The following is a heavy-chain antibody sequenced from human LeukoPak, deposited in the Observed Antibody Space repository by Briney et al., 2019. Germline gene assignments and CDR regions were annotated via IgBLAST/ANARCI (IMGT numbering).Heavy chain of an antibody. Sequence: IPGGSLRLSCEASGFRFSDYYMTWIRQAPGKGLEWVSYISNTGSTMYYADSVKGRFTISRDNAKNSLYLHMNSLRAEDTAVYYCARVYRSGGSIDYWGQGTLVTVSS. D-gene: IGHD2-15*01. CDR3: ARVYRSGGSIDY. CDR1: GFRFSDYY. CDR2: ISNTGSTM. J-gene: IGHJ4*02. V-gene: IGHV3-11*04.